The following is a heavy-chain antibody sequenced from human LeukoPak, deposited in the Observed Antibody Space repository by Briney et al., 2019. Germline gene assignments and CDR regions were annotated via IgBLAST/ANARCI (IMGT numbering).Heavy chain of an antibody. CDR1: GFTLSSYW. V-gene: IGHV3-7*01. CDR3: ARYIETPRRDLDY. Sequence: GGSLRLSCAASGFTLSSYWMSWVRQAPGKGLEWVARIRQDGSEKHYVDSVKGRFTISRDNAKNSVYLQMNTLRAEDTAVYYCARYIETPRRDLDYWGQGTLVTVSS. J-gene: IGHJ4*02. D-gene: IGHD4-23*01. CDR2: IRQDGSEK.